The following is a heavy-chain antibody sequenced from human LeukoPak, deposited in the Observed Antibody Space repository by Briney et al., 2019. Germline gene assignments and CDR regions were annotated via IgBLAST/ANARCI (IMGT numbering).Heavy chain of an antibody. CDR1: GYTFTSYY. D-gene: IGHD3-10*01. CDR3: ARDPDTMVRGYRDWFDP. J-gene: IGHJ5*02. CDR2: INPSGGST. Sequence: ASVKVSCKASGYTFTSYYMHWVRQAPGQGLEWMGIINPSGGSTSYAQKFQGRVTMTRDTSTSTVYMELSSLRSGDTAVYYCARDPDTMVRGYRDWFDPWGQGTLVTVSS. V-gene: IGHV1-46*03.